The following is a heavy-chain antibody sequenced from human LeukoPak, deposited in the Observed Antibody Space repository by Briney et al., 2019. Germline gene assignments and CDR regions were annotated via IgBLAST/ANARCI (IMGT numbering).Heavy chain of an antibody. J-gene: IGHJ5*02. Sequence: QPGGSLRLSCAASGFTFSGYWMHWVRQAPGKGLVWVSRINSDGSSTNYADSVKGRFTISRDSAKNTLYLQMNTLRAEDTAVYYCARGGTYSSGLPGSWGQGTLVTVSS. CDR3: ARGGTYSSGLPGS. CDR2: INSDGSST. V-gene: IGHV3-74*01. CDR1: GFTFSGYW. D-gene: IGHD5-18*01.